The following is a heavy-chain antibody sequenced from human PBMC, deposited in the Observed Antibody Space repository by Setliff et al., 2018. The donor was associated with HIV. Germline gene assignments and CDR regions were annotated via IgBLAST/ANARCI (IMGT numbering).Heavy chain of an antibody. CDR3: ARERPGDHYESTGYQLADWFDP. D-gene: IGHD3-22*01. V-gene: IGHV1-69*04. CDR2: IIPIVTIA. Sequence: SVKVSCKASGDSFTSYTFSWVRQAPGQGLEWMGRIIPIVTIAHYAEQFVGRVTITADKSTSTTYMEVSSLRSEDTAVYYCARERPGDHYESTGYQLADWFDPWGQGTLVTVSS. CDR1: GDSFTSYT. J-gene: IGHJ5*02.